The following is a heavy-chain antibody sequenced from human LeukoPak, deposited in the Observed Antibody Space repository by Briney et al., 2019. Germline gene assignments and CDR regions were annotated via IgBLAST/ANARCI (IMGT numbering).Heavy chain of an antibody. CDR3: ARQGVGYSGYDFFAYYYYYYYMDV. Sequence: TGGSLRLSCAASGFTFSSYSMNWVRQAPGKGLEWVSYISSSSSTIYYADSVKGRFTISRDNAKNSLYLQMNSLRAEDTAVYYCARQGVGYSGYDFFAYYYYYYYMDVWGKGTTVTVSS. V-gene: IGHV3-48*01. CDR1: GFTFSSYS. J-gene: IGHJ6*03. CDR2: ISSSSSTI. D-gene: IGHD5-12*01.